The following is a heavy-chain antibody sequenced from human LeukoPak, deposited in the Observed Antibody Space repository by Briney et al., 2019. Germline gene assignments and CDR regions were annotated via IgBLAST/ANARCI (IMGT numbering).Heavy chain of an antibody. CDR1: GFTINQHS. Sequence: PGGSLRLSCIASGFTINQHSMSWVRQAPVKGLEWVASIRPDGSAVFYVDSVKGRFTFSRDNAKNSLDLQMNSLRAEDTAVYYCVTFGLPYSIDLSGRGTMVTVFS. D-gene: IGHD3/OR15-3a*01. V-gene: IGHV3-7*01. CDR2: IRPDGSAV. J-gene: IGHJ6*02. CDR3: VTFGLPYSIDL.